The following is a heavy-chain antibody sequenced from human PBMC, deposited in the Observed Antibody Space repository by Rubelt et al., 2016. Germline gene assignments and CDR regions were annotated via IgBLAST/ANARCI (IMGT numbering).Heavy chain of an antibody. CDR1: GGSFSGYY. CDR2: INHSGST. CDR3: ARHNGYSSGWLYY. Sequence: QVQLQQWGAGLLKPSETLSLTCAVYGGSFSGYYWSWIRQPPGKGLEWIGEINHSGSTNYNPSLKSRVTISVDTTKNQFSLKRSSVTAADTAVYYCARHNGYSSGWLYYWGQGTRVTVSS. J-gene: IGHJ4*02. D-gene: IGHD6-19*01. V-gene: IGHV4-34*01.